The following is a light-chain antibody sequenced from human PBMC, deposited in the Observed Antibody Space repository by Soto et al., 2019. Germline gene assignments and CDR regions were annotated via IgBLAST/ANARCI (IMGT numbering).Light chain of an antibody. CDR2: DAS. CDR3: QQRSNWPIT. J-gene: IGKJ5*01. Sequence: IVLTHSPATLSLSPGERATLSCRASQSVSSYLAWYQQKPGQAPRLLIYDASNRATGIPARFSGSGSGTDFTLTIGSLEPEDFAVYYCQQRSNWPITFGQGTRLEIK. CDR1: QSVSSY. V-gene: IGKV3-11*01.